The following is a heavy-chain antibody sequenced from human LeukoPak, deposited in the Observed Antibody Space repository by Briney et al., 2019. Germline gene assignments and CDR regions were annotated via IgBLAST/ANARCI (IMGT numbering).Heavy chain of an antibody. D-gene: IGHD1-26*01. CDR2: IYYSGST. Sequence: SSETLSLTCTVSGGSISSYYWSWIRQPPGKGLEWIGYIYYSGSTNYNPSLKSRVTISVDTSKNQFSLKLSSVTAADTAVYYCARSSGEWEPNDCWGQGTLVTVSS. J-gene: IGHJ4*02. CDR3: ARSSGEWEPNDC. CDR1: GGSISSYY. V-gene: IGHV4-59*01.